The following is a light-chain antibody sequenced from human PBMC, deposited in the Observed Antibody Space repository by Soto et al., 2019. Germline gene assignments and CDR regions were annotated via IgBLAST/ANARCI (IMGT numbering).Light chain of an antibody. CDR2: GAS. V-gene: IGKV3-20*01. Sequence: EVVLTQSPGTLSLSPGERATLSCRASQAVSSILLAWYQQKPGQAPRLLIYGASSRATGITDRFGGSGAGTDFTLTVSRLDPEVFAVYYCQQHGTSPIFGRGTKVEIK. J-gene: IGKJ4*01. CDR1: QAVSSIL. CDR3: QQHGTSPI.